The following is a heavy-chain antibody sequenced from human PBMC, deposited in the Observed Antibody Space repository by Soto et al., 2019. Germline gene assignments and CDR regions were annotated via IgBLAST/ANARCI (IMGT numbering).Heavy chain of an antibody. D-gene: IGHD3-22*01. Sequence: QVQLVESGGGVVQPGRSLRLSCAASGFTFSSYAMHWVRQAPGKGLEWVAVISYDGSNKYYADSVKGRFTISRDNSKNTLYLQMNSLRAEDTAVYYCAKGRYYYDSTGDADFDYWGQGTLVTVSS. CDR1: GFTFSSYA. CDR2: ISYDGSNK. J-gene: IGHJ4*02. V-gene: IGHV3-30-3*01. CDR3: AKGRYYYDSTGDADFDY.